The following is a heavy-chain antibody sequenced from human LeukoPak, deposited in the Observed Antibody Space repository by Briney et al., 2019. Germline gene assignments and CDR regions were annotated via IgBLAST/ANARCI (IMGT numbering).Heavy chain of an antibody. CDR2: IYYSGST. V-gene: IGHV4-30-4*07. Sequence: SETLSLTCTVSGGSISSGGYSWSWIRQPPGKGLEWIGYIYYSGSTYYNPSLKSRVTISVDTSKNQFSLKLSSVTAADTAVYYCARASGYYDTSGYLYYFNYWGQGTLVTVSS. D-gene: IGHD3-22*01. CDR3: ARASGYYDTSGYLYYFNY. CDR1: GGSISSGGYS. J-gene: IGHJ4*02.